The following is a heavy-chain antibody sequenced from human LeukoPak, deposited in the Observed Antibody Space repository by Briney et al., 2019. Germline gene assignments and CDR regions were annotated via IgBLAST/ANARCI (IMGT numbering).Heavy chain of an antibody. Sequence: GASVKVSCKASGYTFTSYDINWVRQATGQGLEWMGWMNPNSGNTGYAQKFQGRVTITRNTSISTAYMELSSPRSEDTAVYYCAREGVDYDILTGYLKYWGQGTLVTVSS. J-gene: IGHJ4*02. D-gene: IGHD3-9*01. CDR2: MNPNSGNT. CDR3: AREGVDYDILTGYLKY. CDR1: GYTFTSYD. V-gene: IGHV1-8*03.